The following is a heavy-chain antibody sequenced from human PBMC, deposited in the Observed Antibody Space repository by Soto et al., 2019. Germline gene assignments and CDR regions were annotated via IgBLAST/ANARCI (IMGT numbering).Heavy chain of an antibody. CDR2: FRTGGDDDNA. CDR1: GFTFSSNS. V-gene: IGHV3-23*01. D-gene: IGHD3-10*01. CDR3: AKKANFGPGSQYLDS. Sequence: GGPLRPSCPASGFTFSSNSMSWVRQAPGKGVKSVSGFRTGGDDDNAYYADSVKGRFTISRDNSKNTLFLLMHRLGAEDTAIYYCAKKANFGPGSQYLDSWGQGAMVTV. J-gene: IGHJ4*02.